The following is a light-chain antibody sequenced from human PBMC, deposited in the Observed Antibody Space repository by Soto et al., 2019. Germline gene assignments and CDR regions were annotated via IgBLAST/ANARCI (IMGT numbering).Light chain of an antibody. CDR3: SSYTSSGSVV. CDR2: DVS. V-gene: IGLV2-14*01. Sequence: QSALTQPASVSGSPGQSITISCTGTSSDVGGYNYVSWYQRHPGKAPKLMIYDVSNRPSGVSNRFSGSKSGNTASLTISGLQAEDEADYYCSSYTSSGSVVFGGGTKLTVL. CDR1: SSDVGGYNY. J-gene: IGLJ2*01.